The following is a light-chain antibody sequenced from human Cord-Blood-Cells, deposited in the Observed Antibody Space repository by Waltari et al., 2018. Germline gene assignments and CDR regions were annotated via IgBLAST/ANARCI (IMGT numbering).Light chain of an antibody. CDR3: QQYNNWPKT. J-gene: IGKJ1*01. V-gene: IGKV3-15*01. Sequence: VMTQSPATLSVSPGERATLSCRASQSVSSNLAWYQQKPGQAPRLLIYGASTRATGIPARFSGSGSGTEFTLTISSLQSEDFAVYYCQQYNNWPKTFGQGTKVEIK. CDR1: QSVSSN. CDR2: GAS.